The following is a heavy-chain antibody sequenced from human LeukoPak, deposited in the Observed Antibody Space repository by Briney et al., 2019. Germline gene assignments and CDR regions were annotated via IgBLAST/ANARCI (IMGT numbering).Heavy chain of an antibody. J-gene: IGHJ4*02. D-gene: IGHD5-18*01. CDR2: IYYSGST. CDR1: GGSISSGGYY. Sequence: SETLSLTCTVSGGSISSGGYYWSWIRQHPGKGLEWIGYIYYSGSTYYNPSLKSRVTISVDTSKNQFSLKLSSVTAADTAVYYCARVYTGYSYGYGLDYFDYWGQGTPVTVSS. V-gene: IGHV4-31*03. CDR3: ARVYTGYSYGYGLDYFDY.